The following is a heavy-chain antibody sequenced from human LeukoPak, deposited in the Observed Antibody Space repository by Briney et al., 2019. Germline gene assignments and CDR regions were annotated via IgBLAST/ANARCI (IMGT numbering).Heavy chain of an antibody. CDR3: ARDPGVGLDL. V-gene: IGHV3-53*01. CDR2: IYNSGNI. Sequence: PGGSLRLSCAASGFLVRHNYMSWVRQAPGRGLEWVSIIYNSGNIDYADSVKGRFTVSRDTSKNTLFLQMNDLRVDDTAIYYCARDPGVGLDLWGRGTLVSV. J-gene: IGHJ2*01. CDR1: GFLVRHNY. D-gene: IGHD7-27*01.